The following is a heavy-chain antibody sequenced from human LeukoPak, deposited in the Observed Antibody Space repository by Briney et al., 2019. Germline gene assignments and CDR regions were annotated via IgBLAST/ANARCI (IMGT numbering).Heavy chain of an antibody. CDR1: GFPFSSYG. J-gene: IGHJ4*02. V-gene: IGHV3-33*01. CDR2: LVYDERS. Sequence: PGGSLRLSCAASGFPFSSYGIHWVRQAPGKGLEWVARLVYDERSDYADSVKGRFSISRDNSKNALFLDMSDLRVEDTAVYYCARDLSAAFDFWGQGVLVTVSS. D-gene: IGHD6-19*01. CDR3: ARDLSAAFDF.